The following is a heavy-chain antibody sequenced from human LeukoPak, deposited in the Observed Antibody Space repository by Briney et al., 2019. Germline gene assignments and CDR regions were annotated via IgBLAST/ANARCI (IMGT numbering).Heavy chain of an antibody. V-gene: IGHV4-59*12. CDR1: GGSISSYY. CDR2: IYYSGST. J-gene: IGHJ6*02. D-gene: IGHD1-26*01. Sequence: SETLSLTCTVSGGSISSYYWSWIRQPLGKGLEWIGYIYYSGSTNYNPSLKSRVTISVDRSKNQFSLKLSSVTAADTAVYYCARVAGAPRYYYYYGMDVWGQGTTVTVSS. CDR3: ARVAGAPRYYYYYGMDV.